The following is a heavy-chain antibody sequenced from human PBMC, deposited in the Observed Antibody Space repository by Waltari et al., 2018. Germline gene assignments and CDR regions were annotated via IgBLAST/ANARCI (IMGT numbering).Heavy chain of an antibody. CDR3: AHKPQSDYIGSGNYRNWLDP. D-gene: IGHD3-10*01. V-gene: IGHV2-5*02. CDR1: GFSLSTSGVG. CDR2: IWLDDDK. Sequence: QIALKESAPTLVKTKETLTLTCTFSGFSLSTSGVGVGWIRQAPGKALEWLALIWLDDDKYYSPSLKNRRSITKDTSKNLLVLTMTNVEPADTATYYCAHKPQSDYIGSGNYRNWLDPWGQGTLVTVSS. J-gene: IGHJ5*02.